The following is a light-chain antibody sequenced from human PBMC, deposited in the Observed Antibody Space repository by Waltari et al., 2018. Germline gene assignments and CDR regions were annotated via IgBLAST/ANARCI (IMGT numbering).Light chain of an antibody. Sequence: DIVVTQSPLSLTVIPGESAYISCRPSQSLLDRNGFNLFDWYLQKPGQPPQLLIYFGSHRASGVPERFSGSGSGRDFTLEISRVEAEDVGVYYCMQALQTPWTFGQGTKVEIK. J-gene: IGKJ1*01. CDR1: QSLLDRNGFNL. V-gene: IGKV2-28*01. CDR3: MQALQTPWT. CDR2: FGS.